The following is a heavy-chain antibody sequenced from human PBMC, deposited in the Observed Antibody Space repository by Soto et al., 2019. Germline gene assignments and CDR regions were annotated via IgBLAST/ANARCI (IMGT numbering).Heavy chain of an antibody. J-gene: IGHJ6*02. CDR2: ISYDGSNK. CDR3: VLSSGYYLQGMDV. D-gene: IGHD3-22*01. Sequence: GGSLRLSCAASGFTFSSYGMHWVRQAPGKGLEWVAVISYDGSNKYYADSVKGRFTISRDNSKNTLYLQMNSLRAEDTAVYYCVLSSGYYLQGMDVWGQGTTVTVSS. CDR1: GFTFSSYG. V-gene: IGHV3-30*03.